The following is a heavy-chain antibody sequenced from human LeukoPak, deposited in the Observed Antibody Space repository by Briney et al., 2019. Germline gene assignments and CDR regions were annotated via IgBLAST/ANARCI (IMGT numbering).Heavy chain of an antibody. CDR2: IIPIFGIA. D-gene: IGHD2-2*01. V-gene: IGHV1-69*04. CDR3: AKTEGDCSSTSCYKRDYYYYGMDV. J-gene: IGHJ6*02. Sequence: SVKVSCKASGGTFSSYAISWVRQAPEQGLEWMGRIIPIFGIANYAQKFQGRVTITADKSTSTAYMELSSLRSEDTAVYYCAKTEGDCSSTSCYKRDYYYYGMDVWGQGTTVTVSS. CDR1: GGTFSSYA.